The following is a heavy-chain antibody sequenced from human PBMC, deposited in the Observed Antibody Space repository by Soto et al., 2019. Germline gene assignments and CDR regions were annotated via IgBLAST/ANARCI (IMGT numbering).Heavy chain of an antibody. Sequence: SETLSLTCTVSGDSISSGGYYWSWIRQHPGKGLEWIGYIYYSGSTYYNPSLKSRVTISVDTSKNQFSLKLSSVTAADTAVYYCASNKIDDFWSGYPPGYYYGMDVWGQGTTVTVSS. V-gene: IGHV4-31*03. CDR2: IYYSGST. CDR3: ASNKIDDFWSGYPPGYYYGMDV. D-gene: IGHD3-3*01. CDR1: GDSISSGGYY. J-gene: IGHJ6*02.